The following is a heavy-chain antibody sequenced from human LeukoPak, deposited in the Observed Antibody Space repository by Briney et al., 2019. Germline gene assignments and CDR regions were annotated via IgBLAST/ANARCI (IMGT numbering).Heavy chain of an antibody. D-gene: IGHD2-2*02. CDR3: ARNLVGDIVVVPAAILGWFDP. V-gene: IGHV4-39*01. CDR2: IYYSGST. Sequence: SETLSLTCTVSGGSISSSSYYWGWIRQPPGKGLEWIGSIYYSGSTYYNPSLKSRVTISVDTSKNQFSLKLSSVTVADTAVYYCARNLVGDIVVVPAAILGWFDPWGRGTLVTVSS. J-gene: IGHJ5*02. CDR1: GGSISSSSYY.